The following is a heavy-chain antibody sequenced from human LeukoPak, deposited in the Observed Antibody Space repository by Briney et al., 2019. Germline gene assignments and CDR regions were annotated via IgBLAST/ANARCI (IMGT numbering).Heavy chain of an antibody. D-gene: IGHD5-24*01. V-gene: IGHV3-23*01. CDR3: ARERDGRFFDY. Sequence: GGSLRLSCAASGFTVSSYGMTWVRLAPGKGLEWVSAFSATDGSAQYAESVKGRFTISRDNSKNSLHLQMNTLRAEDTAVYYCARERDGRFFDYWGQGTLVTVSS. CDR2: FSATDGSA. CDR1: GFTVSSYG. J-gene: IGHJ4*02.